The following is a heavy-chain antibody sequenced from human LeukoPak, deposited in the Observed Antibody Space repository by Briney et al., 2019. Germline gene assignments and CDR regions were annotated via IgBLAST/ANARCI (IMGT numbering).Heavy chain of an antibody. J-gene: IGHJ4*02. V-gene: IGHV3-23*01. CDR1: GFTFSTYG. CDR2: ISGSAATT. D-gene: IGHD3-22*01. CDR3: AREDYYDSSGYSPDY. Sequence: GGSLRLSCAASGFTFSTYGMTWVRQAPGKGLEWVSAISGSAATTFYADSVKGRFTISRDNSKNTLYLQMNSLRAEDTAVYYCAREDYYDSSGYSPDYWGQGTLVTVSS.